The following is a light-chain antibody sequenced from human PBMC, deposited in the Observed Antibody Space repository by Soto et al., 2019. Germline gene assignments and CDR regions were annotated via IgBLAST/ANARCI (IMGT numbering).Light chain of an antibody. J-gene: IGLJ1*01. V-gene: IGLV2-23*01. CDR2: EGS. CDR3: CSYAGTAPV. CDR1: NSDVESYNL. Sequence: QSVLTQPASVSGSPVQSITISCTGTNSDVESYNLVSWFRQHPGEAPKLIVYEGSKRPSGVSNRFSGSKSGNPASLTISGLQAEDEANYYCCSYAGTAPVFGTGTKVTV.